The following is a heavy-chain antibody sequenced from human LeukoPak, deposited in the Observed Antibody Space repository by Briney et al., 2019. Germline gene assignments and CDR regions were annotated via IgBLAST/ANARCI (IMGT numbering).Heavy chain of an antibody. CDR2: IKQDGSEK. CDR3: ARGITISGVVTTLFDY. J-gene: IGHJ4*02. V-gene: IGHV3-7*01. CDR1: GFTFSSYW. D-gene: IGHD3-3*01. Sequence: GGSLRLSCAASGFTFSSYWMSWVRQAPGKGLEWVANIKQDGSEKYYVDSVKGRFTISRDNAKNSLYLQMNSLRAEDTAVYYCARGITISGVVTTLFDYWGQGTLVTVSS.